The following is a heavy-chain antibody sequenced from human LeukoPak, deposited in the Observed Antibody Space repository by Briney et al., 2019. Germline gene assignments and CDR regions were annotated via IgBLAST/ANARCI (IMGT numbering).Heavy chain of an antibody. CDR3: AKIDRTYCSRSSCYALDY. D-gene: IGHD2-2*01. V-gene: IGHV5-51*01. CDR1: GYSFTSYW. CDR2: IYPGDSDT. J-gene: IGHJ4*02. Sequence: GESLKISCKGSGYSFTSYWIGWVRQVPGKGLEWMAIIYPGDSDTRYSPSFQGQVTISADKSITTAYLQWSSLKASDTAMYYCAKIDRTYCSRSSCYALDYWGQGTLVTVSS.